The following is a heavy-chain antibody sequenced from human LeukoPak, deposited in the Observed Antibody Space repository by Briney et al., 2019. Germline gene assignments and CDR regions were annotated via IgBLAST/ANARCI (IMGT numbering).Heavy chain of an antibody. J-gene: IGHJ4*02. Sequence: ASVKVSCKASGYTFTYYGISWVRQAPGQGLEWMGWISAYNVNTNYAQKLQGRVTMTTDTSTSTAYMELRSLRSADTAVYYCAGDQDYDRLSGYYFFDNWGRGTLVTVSS. D-gene: IGHD3-9*01. CDR2: ISAYNVNT. CDR1: GYTFTYYG. V-gene: IGHV1-18*01. CDR3: AGDQDYDRLSGYYFFDN.